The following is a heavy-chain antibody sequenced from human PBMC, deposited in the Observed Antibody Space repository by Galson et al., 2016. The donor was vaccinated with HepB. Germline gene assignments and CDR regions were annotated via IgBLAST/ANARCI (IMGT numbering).Heavy chain of an antibody. CDR2: ISAYNGNT. Sequence: SVKVSCKASGYTFTTYGISWVRQAPGQGLEWMGWISAYNGNTNYAQKLQGRVTMTTDTSTSTAYMELRSLRSDDTAVYYCARDPRKFRYQLLEIYHYYYARDVWGQGTTVTVSS. V-gene: IGHV1-18*01. D-gene: IGHD2-2*01. J-gene: IGHJ6*02. CDR3: ARDPRKFRYQLLEIYHYYYARDV. CDR1: GYTFTTYG.